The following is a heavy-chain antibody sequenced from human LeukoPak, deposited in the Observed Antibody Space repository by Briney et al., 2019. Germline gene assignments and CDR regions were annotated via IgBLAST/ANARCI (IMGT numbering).Heavy chain of an antibody. J-gene: IGHJ5*02. CDR2: TRYDGSNK. CDR3: ARGGAPYCSSTSCYNWFDP. Sequence: GGSLRLSCAASGFTFSSYGMHWVRQAPGKGLEWVAFTRYDGSNKYYADSVKGRFTISRDNSKNTLYLQMNSLRAEDTAVYYCARGGAPYCSSTSCYNWFDPWGQGTLVTVSS. D-gene: IGHD2-2*01. CDR1: GFTFSSYG. V-gene: IGHV3-30*02.